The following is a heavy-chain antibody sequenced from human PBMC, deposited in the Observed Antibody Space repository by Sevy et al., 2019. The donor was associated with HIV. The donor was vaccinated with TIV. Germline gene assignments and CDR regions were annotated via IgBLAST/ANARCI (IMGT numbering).Heavy chain of an antibody. CDR3: ARDRVVPAAMYGYYYYGMDV. D-gene: IGHD2-2*01. Sequence: GGSLRLSCAASGFTFSDYYMSWIRQAPGKGLEWVSYISSSSSYTNYADSVKSRFTISRDNAKNSLYLQMNSLRAEDTAVYYCARDRVVPAAMYGYYYYGMDVWGQGTTVTVSS. CDR1: GFTFSDYY. V-gene: IGHV3-11*06. CDR2: ISSSSSYT. J-gene: IGHJ6*02.